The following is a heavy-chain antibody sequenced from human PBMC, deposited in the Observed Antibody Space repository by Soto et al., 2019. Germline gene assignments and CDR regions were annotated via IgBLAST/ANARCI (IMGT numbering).Heavy chain of an antibody. Sequence: GGSLRLSCAASGFTFSSYAMHWVRQAPGKGLEWVAVISYDGSNKYYADSVKGRFTISRDNSKNTLYLQMNSLRAEDTAVYYCARGEAAAGNTEVDYWGQGTLVTVSS. CDR1: GFTFSSYA. CDR2: ISYDGSNK. J-gene: IGHJ4*02. V-gene: IGHV3-30-3*01. D-gene: IGHD6-13*01. CDR3: ARGEAAAGNTEVDY.